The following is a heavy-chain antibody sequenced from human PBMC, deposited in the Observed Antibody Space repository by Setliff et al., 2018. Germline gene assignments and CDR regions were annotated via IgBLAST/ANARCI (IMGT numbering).Heavy chain of an antibody. Sequence: GGSLRLSCAASGFTFSSYWMHWVRQAPGKGLVWVSRINSDGSSTSYADSVKGRFTISRDNAKNSLYLQMTSLRAEDTALYYCARGRPLYSSPVDYWGQGTPVTVSS. CDR3: ARGRPLYSSPVDY. J-gene: IGHJ4*02. CDR1: GFTFSSYW. V-gene: IGHV3-74*01. CDR2: INSDGSST. D-gene: IGHD6-13*01.